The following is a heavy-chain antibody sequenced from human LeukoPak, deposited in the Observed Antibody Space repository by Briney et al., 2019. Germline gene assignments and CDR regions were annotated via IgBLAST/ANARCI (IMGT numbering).Heavy chain of an antibody. J-gene: IGHJ5*02. CDR1: GFTFSSYA. CDR2: ISGSGGST. Sequence: GGSLRLSCAASGFTFSSYAMSWVRQAPGKGLEWVSAISGSGGSTFYEDSVKGRFTMSRDNSKNTLYLQMNSLRAEDTAVYYCAKEASYCTNGVCYSRIFDTWGQGTLVTVSS. V-gene: IGHV3-23*01. CDR3: AKEASYCTNGVCYSRIFDT. D-gene: IGHD2-8*01.